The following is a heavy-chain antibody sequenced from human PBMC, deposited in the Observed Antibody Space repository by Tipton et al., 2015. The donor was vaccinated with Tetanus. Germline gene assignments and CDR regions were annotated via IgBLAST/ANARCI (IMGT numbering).Heavy chain of an antibody. CDR1: GYSFTSYW. CDR3: AVYSGYDWGAQIGDAFDI. Sequence: QSGPEVKKPGESLKISCKGSGYSFTSYWIGWVRQMPGKGLEWMGIIYPGDSDTRYSPSFQGQVTISADKSISTAYLQWSSLKASDTAMYYCAVYSGYDWGAQIGDAFDIWGQGTMVTVSS. D-gene: IGHD5-12*01. J-gene: IGHJ3*02. V-gene: IGHV5-51*03. CDR2: IYPGDSDT.